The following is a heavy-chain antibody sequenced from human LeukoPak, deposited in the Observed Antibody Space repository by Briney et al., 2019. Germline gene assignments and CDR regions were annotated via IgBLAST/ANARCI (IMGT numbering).Heavy chain of an antibody. J-gene: IGHJ5*02. CDR2: IYYSGST. CDR1: GGSISSSSYY. CDR3: ARQRHNWFDP. V-gene: IGHV4-39*01. Sequence: NPSETLSLTCTVSGGSISSSSYYWGWIRQPPGRGLEWIGTIYYSGSTYDNPSLKSRVTISVDTSKNQFSLKPSSVTAADTAVYYCARQRHNWFDPWGQGTLVTVSS.